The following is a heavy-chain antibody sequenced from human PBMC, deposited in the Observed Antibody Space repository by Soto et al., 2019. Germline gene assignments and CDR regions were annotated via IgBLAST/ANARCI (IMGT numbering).Heavy chain of an antibody. Sequence: ASVKVSCKASGYTFTSQNMHWVRQAPGQGLEWMGWINPYNGNTKYAQKLQGRVTMTTDTSTSTAYMELRSLRSDDTAVYYCARDAAVGLFDYWGQGTLVTVSS. CDR1: GYTFTSQN. J-gene: IGHJ4*02. CDR3: ARDAAVGLFDY. D-gene: IGHD1-26*01. CDR2: INPYNGNT. V-gene: IGHV1-18*01.